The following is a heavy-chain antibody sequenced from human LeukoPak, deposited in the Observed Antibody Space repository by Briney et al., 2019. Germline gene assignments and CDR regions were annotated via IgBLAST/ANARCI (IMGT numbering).Heavy chain of an antibody. CDR3: ATHASDDTAPDY. CDR2: IYYSGST. V-gene: IGHV4-59*08. Sequence: PSETLSLTCTVSGGSISSYYWSWIRQPPGKGLEWIGDIYYSGSTNYNPSLKSRVTISVDTSKNQFSLKLSSVTAADTVVYYCATHASDDTAPDYWGQGTLVTVSS. D-gene: IGHD5-18*01. J-gene: IGHJ4*02. CDR1: GGSISSYY.